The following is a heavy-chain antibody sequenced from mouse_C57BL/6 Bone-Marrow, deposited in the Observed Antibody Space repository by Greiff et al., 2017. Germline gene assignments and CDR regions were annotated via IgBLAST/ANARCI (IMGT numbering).Heavy chain of an antibody. V-gene: IGHV1-64*01. Sequence: VQLQQPGAELVKPGASVKLSCKASGYTFPSYWMHWVKQRPGQGLEWIGMIHPHSGSTNYNEKFKSKATLTVDKSYSTADMQLRSLTSEDSAVYYCATYYYGYYAMDYWGQGTSVTVSS. CDR1: GYTFPSYW. CDR3: ATYYYGYYAMDY. CDR2: IHPHSGST. D-gene: IGHD1-1*01. J-gene: IGHJ4*01.